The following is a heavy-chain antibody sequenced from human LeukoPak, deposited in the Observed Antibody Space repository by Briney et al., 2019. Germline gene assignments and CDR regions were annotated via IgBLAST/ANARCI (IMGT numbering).Heavy chain of an antibody. V-gene: IGHV3-21*01. D-gene: IGHD6-13*01. CDR3: ARVGGRYSSSWYGSGDY. CDR1: GFTFSSYS. CDR2: ISSSSSYI. Sequence: GGSLRLSCAASGFTFSSYSMNWVRQAPGKGLEWFSSISSSSSYIYYADSVKGRFTISRDNAKNSLYLQMNSLRAEDTAVYYCARVGGRYSSSWYGSGDYWGQGTLVTVSS. J-gene: IGHJ4*02.